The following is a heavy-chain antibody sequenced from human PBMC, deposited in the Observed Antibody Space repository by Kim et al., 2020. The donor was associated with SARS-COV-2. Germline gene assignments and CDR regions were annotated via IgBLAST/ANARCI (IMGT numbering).Heavy chain of an antibody. D-gene: IGHD4-4*01. CDR3: ARPDYSNYEDGMDV. V-gene: IGHV4-39*01. Sequence: NPSLKSRVTISVDTSKNQFSLKLSSVTAADTAVYYCARPDYSNYEDGMDVWGQGTTVTVSS. J-gene: IGHJ6*02.